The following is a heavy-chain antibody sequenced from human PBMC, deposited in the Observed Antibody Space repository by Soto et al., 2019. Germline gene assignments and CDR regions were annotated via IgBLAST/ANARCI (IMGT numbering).Heavy chain of an antibody. CDR2: MNPNSGNT. CDR1: GYTFTSYD. Sequence: QVQLVQSGAEVKKPGASVKVSCKASGYTFTSYDINWVRQATGQGLEWMGWMNPNSGNTGYAQKFQGRVTMTRNTTISTAYMELSSLRSEDTAVYYCARAIPYDSSGYYRPRFDYWGQGTLVTVSS. D-gene: IGHD3-22*01. V-gene: IGHV1-8*01. J-gene: IGHJ4*02. CDR3: ARAIPYDSSGYYRPRFDY.